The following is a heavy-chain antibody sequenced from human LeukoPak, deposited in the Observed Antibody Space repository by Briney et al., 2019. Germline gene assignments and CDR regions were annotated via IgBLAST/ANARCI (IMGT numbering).Heavy chain of an antibody. CDR2: INPNSGDT. J-gene: IGHJ4*02. CDR1: GYTFTSYY. CDR3: ATHINWNYAGILDY. V-gene: IGHV1-2*06. D-gene: IGHD1-7*01. Sequence: GASVKVSCKASGYTFTSYYMHWLRQAPGQGLEWMGRINPNSGDTKFAQKFQGRVTMSRDTSLSTAYMELSRLTSDDTAVYFCATHINWNYAGILDYWGQGALVTVSS.